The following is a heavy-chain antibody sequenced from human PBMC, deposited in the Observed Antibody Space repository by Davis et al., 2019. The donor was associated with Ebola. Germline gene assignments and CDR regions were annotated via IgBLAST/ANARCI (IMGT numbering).Heavy chain of an antibody. J-gene: IGHJ4*02. CDR3: ARQFDT. Sequence: MPSETLSLTCIVSGGSVSSRDNSYWNWIRQSPGKGPEWIGLVYYSGNTNYNPSLKSRLTISLDTSRNQFSLKLDSVTAADTAVYYCARQFDTWGQGILVTVSS. CDR1: GGSVSSRDNSY. D-gene: IGHD5-18*01. CDR2: VYYSGNT. V-gene: IGHV4-61*01.